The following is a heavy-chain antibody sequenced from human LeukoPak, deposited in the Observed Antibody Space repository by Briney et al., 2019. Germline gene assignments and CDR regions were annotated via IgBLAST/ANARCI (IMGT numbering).Heavy chain of an antibody. V-gene: IGHV3-53*01. J-gene: IGHJ3*01. Sequence: GGSLRLSCAASGFTVSSNYMSWVRQAPGKGLEWVSVIYSGGSTYYADSVKGRFTISRDNSKNTLYLQMNSLRAEDTAVYYCTEEGRYSSGWYGGYGVWGQGTMVTVSS. CDR2: IYSGGST. D-gene: IGHD6-19*01. CDR3: TEEGRYSSGWYGGYGV. CDR1: GFTVSSNY.